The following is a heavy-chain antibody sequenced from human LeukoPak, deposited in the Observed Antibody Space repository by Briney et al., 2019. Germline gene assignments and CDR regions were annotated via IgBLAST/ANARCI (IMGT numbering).Heavy chain of an antibody. CDR3: ARVGGDDYGDYEGFDP. V-gene: IGHV3-74*01. CDR2: INSDGRST. J-gene: IGHJ5*02. D-gene: IGHD4-17*01. CDR1: GFTFNNYW. Sequence: GGSLRLSCAASGFTFNNYWLHWVLQAPGKGLVWVSRINSDGRSTFYADSVKGRFTISRDNAKNTAYLQMNSLRAEDTAVYYCARVGGDDYGDYEGFDPWGQGTLVTVSS.